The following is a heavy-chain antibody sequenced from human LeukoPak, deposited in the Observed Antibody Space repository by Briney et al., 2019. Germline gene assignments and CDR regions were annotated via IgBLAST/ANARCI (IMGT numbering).Heavy chain of an antibody. CDR2: ISSSGSTI. CDR1: GFTFSSYE. Sequence: GGSLRLSCAASGFTFSSYEMNWVRQAPGKGLEWVSYISSSGSTIYYADSVKGRFTISRDNAKNSLYLQMNSLRAEDTAVYYCASRPLYGNDAFDIWGQGTMVTVSS. J-gene: IGHJ3*02. CDR3: ASRPLYGNDAFDI. D-gene: IGHD4-17*01. V-gene: IGHV3-48*03.